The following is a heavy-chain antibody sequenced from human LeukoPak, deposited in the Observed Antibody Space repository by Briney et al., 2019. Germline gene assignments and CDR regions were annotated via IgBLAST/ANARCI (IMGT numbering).Heavy chain of an antibody. CDR1: GFTFNNFA. CDR2: THGNGGHT. D-gene: IGHD5-12*01. V-gene: IGHV3-23*01. Sequence: GGSLRLSCAASGFTFNNFAMSWVRQAPGKGLEWVSATHGNGGHTYYADSVKGRFTISRDNSENTLYLQMNSLRAEDTAVYYCAKDQGYSGYDPGDYWGQGTLVTVSS. J-gene: IGHJ4*02. CDR3: AKDQGYSGYDPGDY.